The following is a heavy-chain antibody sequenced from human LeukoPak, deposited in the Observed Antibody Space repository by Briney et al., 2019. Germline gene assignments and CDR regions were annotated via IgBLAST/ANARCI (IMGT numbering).Heavy chain of an antibody. V-gene: IGHV1-69*04. CDR1: GGTFSSYA. J-gene: IGHJ6*02. CDR3: ARGDTSYYYGSGSGMDV. Sequence: SVKVSCKASGGTFSSYAISWVRQAPGQGLEWMGRSIPNLGMTNYAQKFQGRVTITADKSTSTAYMELSSLRSEDTAVYYCARGDTSYYYGSGSGMDVWGQGTTVTVSS. CDR2: SIPNLGMT. D-gene: IGHD3-10*01.